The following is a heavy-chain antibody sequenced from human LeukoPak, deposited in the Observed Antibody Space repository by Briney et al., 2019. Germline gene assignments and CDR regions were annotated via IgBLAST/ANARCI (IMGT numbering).Heavy chain of an antibody. J-gene: IGHJ4*02. CDR1: GFTVSKNY. D-gene: IGHD3-16*01. Sequence: GGSLRLSCAASGFTVSKNYMNWVRQAPGKGLEWVSVIYSGGSTYYADSVKGRFTISRDNYKNTLYLQMNSLRAEDTAVYYCAREQTFPYFDSRGQGTHLSDSS. CDR3: AREQTFPYFDS. CDR2: IYSGGST. V-gene: IGHV3-66*01.